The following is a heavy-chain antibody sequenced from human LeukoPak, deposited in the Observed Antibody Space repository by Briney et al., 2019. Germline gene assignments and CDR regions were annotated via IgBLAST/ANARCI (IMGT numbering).Heavy chain of an antibody. D-gene: IGHD6-13*01. V-gene: IGHV4-39*01. CDR3: ARRVGSSLPYYYYYMDV. J-gene: IGHJ6*03. CDR2: IYYSGST. CDR1: GGSISSSSYY. Sequence: SETLSLTCTVSGGSISSSSYYWGWIRQPPGKGLEWIGSIYYSGSTYYNPSLKSRVTISVDTSKNQFSLKLSSVTAADTAVYYCARRVGSSLPYYYYYMDVWGKGTTVTISS.